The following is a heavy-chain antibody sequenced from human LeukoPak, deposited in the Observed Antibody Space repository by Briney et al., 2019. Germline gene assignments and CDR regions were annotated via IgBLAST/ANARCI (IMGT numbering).Heavy chain of an antibody. V-gene: IGHV3-30*04. CDR1: GFTFSSYA. CDR3: VRGSYSGYVSGFDY. D-gene: IGHD5-12*01. Sequence: GGSLRLSCAASGFTFSSYAMHWVRQAPGKGLEWVAVISYDGSNKYYADSVKGRFTISRDNSKNTLYLQMNSLGAEDTAVYYCVRGSYSGYVSGFDYWGQGTLVTVSS. J-gene: IGHJ4*02. CDR2: ISYDGSNK.